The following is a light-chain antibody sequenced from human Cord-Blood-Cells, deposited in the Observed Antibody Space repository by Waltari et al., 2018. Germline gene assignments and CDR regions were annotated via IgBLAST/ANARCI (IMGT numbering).Light chain of an antibody. Sequence: DIQMIQSPSSLSASVGDSVNITCRASQSISSYLNWYQQKPGKAPKLLIYAASSLQSGVPSRFSGSVSGTDFTLTISSLQPEDFTTYYCQQSYSTLMYTFGQGTKLEIK. CDR2: AAS. J-gene: IGKJ2*01. CDR3: QQSYSTLMYT. CDR1: QSISSY. V-gene: IGKV1-39*01.